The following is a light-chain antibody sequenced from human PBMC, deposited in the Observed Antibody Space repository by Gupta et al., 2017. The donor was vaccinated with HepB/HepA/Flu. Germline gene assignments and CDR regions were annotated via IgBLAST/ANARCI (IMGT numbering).Light chain of an antibody. CDR1: QSVLYSSNNKNY. Sequence: DIVMTQSPDSLAVSLGERPTINCKSSQSVLYSSNNKNYLAWYQQKPGQPPKLLIYWASTRESGVPDRFSGSGSGTDFTLTISSLQAEDVAVYYCQQYYSTLTFGGGTKVEIK. J-gene: IGKJ4*01. CDR2: WAS. V-gene: IGKV4-1*01. CDR3: QQYYSTLT.